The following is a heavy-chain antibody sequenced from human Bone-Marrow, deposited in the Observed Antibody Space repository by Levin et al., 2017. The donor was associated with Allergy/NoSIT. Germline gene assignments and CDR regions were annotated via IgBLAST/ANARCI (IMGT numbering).Heavy chain of an antibody. CDR3: AKAKYGGGGYSYDVAGHFDY. CDR2: ISGSGGST. V-gene: IGHV3-23*01. D-gene: IGHD5-18*01. CDR1: GFTFSSYA. J-gene: IGHJ4*02. Sequence: GGSLRLSCAASGFTFSSYAMSWVRQAPGKGLEWVSAISGSGGSTYYADSVKGRFTISRDNSKNTLYLQMNSLRAEDTAVYYCAKAKYGGGGYSYDVAGHFDYWGQGTLVTVSS.